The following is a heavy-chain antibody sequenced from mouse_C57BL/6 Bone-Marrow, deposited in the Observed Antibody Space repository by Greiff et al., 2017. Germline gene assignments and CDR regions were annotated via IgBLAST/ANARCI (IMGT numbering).Heavy chain of an antibody. V-gene: IGHV10-1*01. CDR3: VSAYYSNPYDMDY. CDR1: GFSFNTYA. D-gene: IGHD2-5*01. J-gene: IGHJ4*01. Sequence: EVMLVESGGGLVQPKGSLKLSCAASGFSFNTYAMNWVRQAPGKGLEWVARIRSKSNNYATYYADSVKDRFTISRDDSESMLYLQMNNLKTEDTAMYYCVSAYYSNPYDMDYWGQGTSVTVSS. CDR2: IRSKSNNYAT.